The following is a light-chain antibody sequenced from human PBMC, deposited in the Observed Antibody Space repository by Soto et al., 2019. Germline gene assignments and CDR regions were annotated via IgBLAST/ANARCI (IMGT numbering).Light chain of an antibody. CDR3: QQHHSCPVT. V-gene: IGKV1-9*01. CDR1: QGISSY. J-gene: IGKJ4*01. Sequence: DIQLTQSPSFLSASVGDRITITCRASQGISSYLAWYQQKPGKAPKVLIYAASTLQSGIPSRFSGSRSGTEFTLTNSRLQPEDFANCDCQQHHSCPVTIGGGTKVEIK. CDR2: AAS.